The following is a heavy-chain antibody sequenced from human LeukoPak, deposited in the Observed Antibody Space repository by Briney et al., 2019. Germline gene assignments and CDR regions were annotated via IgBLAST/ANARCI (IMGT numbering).Heavy chain of an antibody. CDR3: ARDLGRCDSSGYPLQH. CDR1: GFTFSSYA. Sequence: GGSLRLSCAASGFTFSSYAMHWVRQAPGKGLEWVAVISYDGSNKYYADSVKGRFTISRDNSKNTLYLQMNSLRAEDTAVYYCARDLGRCDSSGYPLQHWGQGTLVTVSS. CDR2: ISYDGSNK. D-gene: IGHD3-22*01. V-gene: IGHV3-30*04. J-gene: IGHJ1*01.